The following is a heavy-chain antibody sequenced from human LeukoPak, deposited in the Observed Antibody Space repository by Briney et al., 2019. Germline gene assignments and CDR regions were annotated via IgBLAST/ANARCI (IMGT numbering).Heavy chain of an antibody. CDR3: AATGLVWSYYYYYGMDV. D-gene: IGHD2-21*01. CDR1: GGSISSYY. CDR2: IYTSGST. J-gene: IGHJ6*02. Sequence: SETLSLTCTVSGGSISSYYWSWIRQPAGKGLEWIGRIYTSGSTNYNPSLKSRVTMSVDTSKNQFSLKLSSVTAADTAVYYCAATGLVWSYYYYYGMDVWGQGTTVTVSS. V-gene: IGHV4-4*07.